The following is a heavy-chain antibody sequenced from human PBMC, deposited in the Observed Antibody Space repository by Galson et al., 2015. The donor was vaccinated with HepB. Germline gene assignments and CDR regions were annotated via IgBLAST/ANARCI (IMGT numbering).Heavy chain of an antibody. V-gene: IGHV3-30*03. D-gene: IGHD3-16*02. CDR2: ISYDGSNK. CDR3: AGGVIVYYFDY. Sequence: SLRLSCAASGFTFSSYGMHWVRQAPGKGLEWVAVISYDGSNKYYADSVKGRFTISRDNSKNTLYLQMNSLRAEDTAVYYCAGGVIVYYFDYWGQGTLVTVSS. J-gene: IGHJ4*02. CDR1: GFTFSSYG.